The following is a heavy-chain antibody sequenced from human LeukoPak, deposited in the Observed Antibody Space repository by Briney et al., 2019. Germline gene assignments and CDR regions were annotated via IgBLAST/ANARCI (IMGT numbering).Heavy chain of an antibody. CDR2: IIPIFGTA. D-gene: IGHD3-3*01. CDR3: ASIGDFWSGYHYYYYMDV. V-gene: IGHV1-69*06. Sequence: SVKVSCKASGYTFTGYYMHWVRQAPGQGLEWMGGIIPIFGTANYAQKFQGRVTITADKSTSTAYMELSSLRSEDTAVYYCASIGDFWSGYHYYYYMDVWGKGTTVTVSS. CDR1: GYTFTGYY. J-gene: IGHJ6*03.